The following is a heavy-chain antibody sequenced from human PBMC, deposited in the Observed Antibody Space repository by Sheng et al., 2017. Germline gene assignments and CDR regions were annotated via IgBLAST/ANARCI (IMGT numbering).Heavy chain of an antibody. CDR1: GSSFSSFG. CDR2: ISDDHGNT. J-gene: IGHJ5*02. D-gene: IGHD3-10*01. CDR3: ANGGLGELVFDP. V-gene: IGHV1-18*01. Sequence: QVQLVQSGGEVKKPGASVKVSCEASGSSFSSFGISWVRQAPGQGLEWMGWISDDHGNTKFPEKFQDRVTLTTDISTSTAYMELRSLTSDDTAVYYCANGGLGELVFDPWGQGTLVIVSS.